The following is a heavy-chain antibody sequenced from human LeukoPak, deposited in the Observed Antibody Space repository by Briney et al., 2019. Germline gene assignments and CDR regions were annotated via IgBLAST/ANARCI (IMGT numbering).Heavy chain of an antibody. V-gene: IGHV3-9*01. CDR3: ARVRVYSSGCCYYYYYMDV. Sequence: GGSLRLSCAASGFTFDEYAMHWVRQAPGKGLEWVSSINWNSRGVDYADSVKGRFTISRDNAKNSLYLQMNSLRAEDTAVYYCARVRVYSSGCCYYYYYMDVWGKGTTVTVSS. CDR2: INWNSRGV. J-gene: IGHJ6*03. D-gene: IGHD6-19*01. CDR1: GFTFDEYA.